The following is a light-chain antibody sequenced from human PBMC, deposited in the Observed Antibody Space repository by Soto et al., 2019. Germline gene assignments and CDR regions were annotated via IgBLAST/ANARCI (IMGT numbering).Light chain of an antibody. Sequence: QPVLTQSPSASGTPGQRVSISCSGSTSNIGTNTVSWYQHVPGTAPKLLIYSNNQRPSGVPDRISGTKSGTSASLAISGLQSEDEADYYCAAWDDSLNGVVFGGGTQLTVL. CDR3: AAWDDSLNGVV. CDR1: TSNIGTNT. J-gene: IGLJ2*01. V-gene: IGLV1-44*01. CDR2: SNN.